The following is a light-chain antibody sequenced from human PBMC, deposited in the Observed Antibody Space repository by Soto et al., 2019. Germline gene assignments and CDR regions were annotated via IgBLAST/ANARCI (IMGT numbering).Light chain of an antibody. CDR2: GAS. CDR3: QQLNSYPIT. CDR1: QGISSY. Sequence: DIQLTQSPSFLSASVGDRVIITCRASQGISSYLAWYQQKPGKAPKLLIYGASTLQSGVPSRFSGSGSGTEFTLTISSLQPEDFATYYCQQLNSYPITFGLGTRLEIK. J-gene: IGKJ5*01. V-gene: IGKV1-9*01.